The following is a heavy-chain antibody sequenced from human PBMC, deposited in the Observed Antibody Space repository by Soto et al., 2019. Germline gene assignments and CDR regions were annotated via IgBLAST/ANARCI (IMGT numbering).Heavy chain of an antibody. J-gene: IGHJ6*03. V-gene: IGHV4-31*03. CDR1: CGSISSGGYY. CDR2: IYYSGST. CDR3: ARWRSRWYEEEGPSYCYYMDV. Sequence: QVQLQESGPGLVKPSQTLSLTCTVSCGSISSGGYYWSWIRQHPGTGLEWYGYIYYSGSTYYNPSLKIRVTSSVDTSKNHFPRKLSSVTAADTAVYYCARWRSRWYEEEGPSYCYYMDVWGKGTTVTVS. D-gene: IGHD6-13*01.